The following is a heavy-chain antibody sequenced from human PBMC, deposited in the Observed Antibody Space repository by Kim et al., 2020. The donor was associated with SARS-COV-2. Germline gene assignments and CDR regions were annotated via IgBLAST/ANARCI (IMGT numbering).Heavy chain of an antibody. J-gene: IGHJ4*02. D-gene: IGHD1-26*01. CDR3: ARDSGELLLCFDS. V-gene: IGHV3-30*07. Sequence: DTVKGQFTHSRNNSKNTLYLQMNSLRAEDTAVYYCARDSGELLLCFDSWGQGTLVTVSS.